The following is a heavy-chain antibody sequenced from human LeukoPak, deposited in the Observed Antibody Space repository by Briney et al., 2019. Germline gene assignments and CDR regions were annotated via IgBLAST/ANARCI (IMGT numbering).Heavy chain of an antibody. J-gene: IGHJ4*02. Sequence: GGSLRLSCAASGFTFSSYGMHWVRQAPGKGLEWVAFIRCDGSNKYYADSVKGRFTISRDNSKNTLYLQMNSLRAEDTAVYYCAKDKGFGTGTLDYWGQGTLVTVSS. V-gene: IGHV3-30*02. CDR2: IRCDGSNK. D-gene: IGHD1-1*01. CDR1: GFTFSSYG. CDR3: AKDKGFGTGTLDY.